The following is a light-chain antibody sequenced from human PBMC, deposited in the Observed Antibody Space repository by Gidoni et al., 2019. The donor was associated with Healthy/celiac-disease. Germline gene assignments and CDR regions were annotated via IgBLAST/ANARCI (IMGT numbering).Light chain of an antibody. Sequence: DIVMTQSPDSLAVSLGERATSNCKSSQSVLYSSNNKNYLAWYQQKPGQPPKLLIYWASTRESGVPDRVSGSGSGTDFTLTISSLQAEDVAVYYCQQDYSTPLTFGGGTKVEIK. CDR1: QSVLYSSNNKNY. V-gene: IGKV4-1*01. CDR3: QQDYSTPLT. J-gene: IGKJ4*01. CDR2: WAS.